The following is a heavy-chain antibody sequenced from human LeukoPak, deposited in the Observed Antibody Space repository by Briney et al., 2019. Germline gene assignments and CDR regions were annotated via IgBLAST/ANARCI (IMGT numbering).Heavy chain of an antibody. D-gene: IGHD3-22*01. CDR1: GYSISSGYY. J-gene: IGHJ4*02. V-gene: IGHV4-38-2*02. CDR3: TRPYYYDSSGSPDY. CDR2: IYHSGST. Sequence: PSETLSLTCTVSGYSISSGYYWGWIRQPPGKVLEWIGNIYHSGSTYYNPSLKSRVTISVDTSKNQFSLKLSSVTAADTAVYYCTRPYYYDSSGSPDYWGQGTLVTVSS.